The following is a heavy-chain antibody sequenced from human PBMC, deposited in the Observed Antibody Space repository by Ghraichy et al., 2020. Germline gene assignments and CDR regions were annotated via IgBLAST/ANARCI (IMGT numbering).Heavy chain of an antibody. CDR2: MNPNSGNT. D-gene: IGHD5-12*01. CDR3: ARGRHFFYSGYEQNGVHAFDI. Sequence: ASVKVSCKASGYTFTSYDINWVRQATGQGLEWMGWMNPNSGNTGYAQKFQGRVTMTRNTSISTAYMELSSLRSEDTAVYYCARGRHFFYSGYEQNGVHAFDIWGQGTMVTVSS. CDR1: GYTFTSYD. J-gene: IGHJ3*02. V-gene: IGHV1-8*01.